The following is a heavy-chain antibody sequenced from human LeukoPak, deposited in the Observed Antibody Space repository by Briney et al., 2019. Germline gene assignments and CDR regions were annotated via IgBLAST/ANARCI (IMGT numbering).Heavy chain of an antibody. Sequence: NTSETLSLTCTVSGGSVSSSSSYWAWIRQPPGRGLEWIGSVYYSGTTYYNTSLESRVTISEATSRNRFSLMLSSVTAADTAVYYCVRQNSDYYYYYLDVWGEGTTVIVSS. CDR3: VRQNSDYYYYYLDV. CDR2: VYYSGTT. V-gene: IGHV4-39*01. CDR1: GGSVSSSSSY. J-gene: IGHJ6*03. D-gene: IGHD1-7*01.